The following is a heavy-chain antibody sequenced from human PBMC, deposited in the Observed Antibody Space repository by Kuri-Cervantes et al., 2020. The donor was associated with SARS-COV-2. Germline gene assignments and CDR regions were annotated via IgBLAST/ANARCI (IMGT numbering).Heavy chain of an antibody. Sequence: SETLSLTCTVSGDSVSNDDYYWNWIRQPPGKGLEWIGSIYYSGSTYYNPSLKSRVTISVDTSKNQFSLKLSSVTAADTAVYYCASFIHYDILTGYFYWGQGTLVTVSS. J-gene: IGHJ4*02. CDR1: GDSVSNDDYY. CDR3: ASFIHYDILTGYFY. D-gene: IGHD3-9*01. CDR2: IYYSGST. V-gene: IGHV4-39*07.